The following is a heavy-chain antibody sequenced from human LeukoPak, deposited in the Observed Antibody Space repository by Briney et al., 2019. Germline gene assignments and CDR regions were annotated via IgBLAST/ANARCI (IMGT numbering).Heavy chain of an antibody. CDR2: ITGSGRDT. V-gene: IGHV3-23*01. J-gene: IGHJ4*02. CDR1: GFTFSTYA. D-gene: IGHD2-2*01. CDR3: AKGTLGSCSGATCYAFDN. Sequence: GGSLRLSCAASGFTFSTYAMNWVRQAPGKRLEWVSSITGSGRDTYYAGSVKGRFTISRDNSRNTLYLQMNSLRAEDTALYYCAKGTLGSCSGATCYAFDNWGQGNLVTVSS.